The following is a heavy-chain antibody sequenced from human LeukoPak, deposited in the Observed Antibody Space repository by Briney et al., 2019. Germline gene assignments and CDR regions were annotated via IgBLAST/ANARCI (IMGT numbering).Heavy chain of an antibody. J-gene: IGHJ4*02. CDR1: GFTFSSYG. V-gene: IGHV3-66*01. CDR3: ARDGQTSSIWFDF. D-gene: IGHD6-13*01. CDR2: VLSGGTT. Sequence: GGSLRLSCAASGFTFSSYGMHWVRQTPGKGLEWVSVVLSGGTTYYADSVKGRFTISTDNSKNTLYLQMNSLRAEDTAVYYCARDGQTSSIWFDFWGQGTLVTVSS.